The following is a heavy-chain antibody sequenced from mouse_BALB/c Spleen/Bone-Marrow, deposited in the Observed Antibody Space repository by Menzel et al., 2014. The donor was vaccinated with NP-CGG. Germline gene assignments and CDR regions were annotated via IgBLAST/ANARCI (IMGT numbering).Heavy chain of an antibody. CDR1: GYAFTNYL. D-gene: IGHD4-1*01. J-gene: IGHJ3*01. Sequence: VQLHQSGAELVRPGTSVKVSCKASGYAFTNYLIEWIKQRPGQGLEWIGVINPGSGGTNYNEKFKGKATLTADKSSSTAYMQLSSLTSDDSAVYFCARNANWLFTYWGQGTLVTVSA. V-gene: IGHV1-54*01. CDR2: INPGSGGT. CDR3: ARNANWLFTY.